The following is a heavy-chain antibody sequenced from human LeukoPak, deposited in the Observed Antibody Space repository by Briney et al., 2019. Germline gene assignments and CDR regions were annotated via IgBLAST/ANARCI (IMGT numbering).Heavy chain of an antibody. CDR1: GGTFSSYA. V-gene: IGHV1-69*06. D-gene: IGHD7-27*01. J-gene: IGHJ5*02. CDR2: IIPIFGTA. CDR3: ARDVGLGAWFDP. Sequence: SVKVSCKASGGTFSSYAISWVRQAPGQGLEWMGGIIPIFGTANYAQKFQGRVTITADKSTSTAYMELRSLRSDDTAVYYCARDVGLGAWFDPWGQGTLVTVSS.